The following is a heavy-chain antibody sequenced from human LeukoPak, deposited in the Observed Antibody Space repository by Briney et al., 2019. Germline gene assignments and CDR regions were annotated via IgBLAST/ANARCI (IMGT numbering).Heavy chain of an antibody. CDR3: ARDRIVGATVAFDI. D-gene: IGHD1-26*01. V-gene: IGHV3-7*01. J-gene: IGHJ3*02. CDR2: IKQDRSEK. CDR1: GFTFSSYW. Sequence: GGSLRLSCAASGFTFSSYWMSWVRQAPGKGLEWVANIKQDRSEKYYVDSVKGRFTISRDNAENSLYLQMNSLRAEDTAVYYCARDRIVGATVAFDIWGQGTMVTVSS.